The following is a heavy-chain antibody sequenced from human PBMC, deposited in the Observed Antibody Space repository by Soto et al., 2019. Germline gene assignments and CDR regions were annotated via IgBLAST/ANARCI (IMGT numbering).Heavy chain of an antibody. CDR1: GYSFANFW. CDR3: ARGDSSDYSTTTPADY. Sequence: GESLKISCSGSGYSFANFWIGWVRQMPGKGLEWMGIIYPSDSDTRYSPSFQGQVTISADKSISTAYLQWNSLKASDTAMYFCARGDSSDYSTTTPADYWGQGTQVTVSA. J-gene: IGHJ4*02. V-gene: IGHV5-51*01. D-gene: IGHD3-22*01. CDR2: IYPSDSDT.